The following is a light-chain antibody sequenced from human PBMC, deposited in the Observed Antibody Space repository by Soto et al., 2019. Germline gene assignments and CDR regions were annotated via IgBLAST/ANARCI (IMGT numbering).Light chain of an antibody. Sequence: DIQMTQSPSSLSASVRDRVTITCRASQGISNYLAWYQQKPGKVPKLLIYAASTLQSGVPSRFSGRGSGTDFTLTITSLQPEDVATYYCQKYDSAPWTFGQGTKVEIK. V-gene: IGKV1-27*01. J-gene: IGKJ1*01. CDR1: QGISNY. CDR3: QKYDSAPWT. CDR2: AAS.